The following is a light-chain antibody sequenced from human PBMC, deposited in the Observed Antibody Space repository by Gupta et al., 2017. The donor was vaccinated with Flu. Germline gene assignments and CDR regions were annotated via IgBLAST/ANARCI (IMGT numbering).Light chain of an antibody. CDR2: RDN. CDR1: GLGNKY. CDR3: QAWASTRV. Sequence: GQTASITCSGDGLGNKYASWYQQKPGQSPVLLIYRDNKRPSGIPERFSGSNSGNTATLTISGTQSMDEADYYCQAWASTRVFGGGTKLTVL. J-gene: IGLJ3*02. V-gene: IGLV3-1*01.